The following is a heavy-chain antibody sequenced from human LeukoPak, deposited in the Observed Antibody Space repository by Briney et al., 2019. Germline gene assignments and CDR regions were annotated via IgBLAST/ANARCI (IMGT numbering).Heavy chain of an antibody. CDR2: ISYIGGST. CDR3: AGGSGTYTKFDY. V-gene: IGHV3-23*01. D-gene: IGHD3-10*01. Sequence: PGGSLRLSCAASGFTFSSYAMSWVRQAPGKGLEWVSTISYIGGSTYYADSVKGRFTISRDSSKNTLYLQMNNLRAEDTAVYYCAGGSGTYTKFDYWGQGTLVTVSS. CDR1: GFTFSSYA. J-gene: IGHJ4*02.